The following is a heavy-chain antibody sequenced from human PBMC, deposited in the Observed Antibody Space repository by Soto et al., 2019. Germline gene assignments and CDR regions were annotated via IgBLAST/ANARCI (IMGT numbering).Heavy chain of an antibody. CDR3: ARGDTAMVKYYYYGMDV. D-gene: IGHD5-18*01. J-gene: IGHJ6*02. CDR1: GGSISSYY. Sequence: SETLSLTCTVSGGSISSYYWSWIRQPPGKGLEWIGYIYYSGSTNYNPSLKSRVTISVDTSKNQFSLKLSSVTAADTAVYYCARGDTAMVKYYYYGMDVWGQGTTVTVSS. V-gene: IGHV4-59*01. CDR2: IYYSGST.